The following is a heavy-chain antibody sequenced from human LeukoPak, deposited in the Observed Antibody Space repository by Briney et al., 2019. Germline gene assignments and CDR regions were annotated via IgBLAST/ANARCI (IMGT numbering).Heavy chain of an antibody. J-gene: IGHJ2*01. CDR2: INHSGST. D-gene: IGHD6-19*01. V-gene: IGHV4-30-2*01. CDR3: ARQRGYNNGWYPHWNFDL. Sequence: KPSQTLSLTCAVSGGSISSGGYYWSWIRQPPGKGLEWIGEINHSGSTNYNPSLKSRVTISVDTSKNQFSLKLSSVTAADTAVYYCARQRGYNNGWYPHWNFDLWGRGTLVTVSS. CDR1: GGSISSGGYY.